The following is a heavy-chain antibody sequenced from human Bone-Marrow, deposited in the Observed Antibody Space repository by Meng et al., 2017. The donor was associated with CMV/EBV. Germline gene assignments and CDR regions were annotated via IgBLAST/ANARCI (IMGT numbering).Heavy chain of an antibody. J-gene: IGHJ4*02. CDR2: VYYSVST. V-gene: IGHV4-39*01. Sequence: GSISRSSYYWGWIRQPPGKGLEWIGSVYYSVSTYYHPSLKSRVTISVDTSKNQFSLKLSSVTAADTAVYYCARHAFEVDVVATVDYWGQGTLVTVSS. CDR1: GSISRSSYY. D-gene: IGHD5-12*01. CDR3: ARHAFEVDVVATVDY.